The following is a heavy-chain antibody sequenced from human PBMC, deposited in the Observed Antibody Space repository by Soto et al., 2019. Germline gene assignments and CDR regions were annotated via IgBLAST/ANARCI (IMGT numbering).Heavy chain of an antibody. CDR2: INAGNGNT. CDR3: ARDHVLGYCSGGSCYGTYDY. Sequence: QVQLVQSGAEEKKPGASVKVSCKASGYTFTSYAMHWVRQAPGQRLEWMGWINAGNGNTKYSQKFQGRVTITRDTSASTAYMELSSLRSEDTAVYYCARDHVLGYCSGGSCYGTYDYWGQGTLVTVSS. CDR1: GYTFTSYA. D-gene: IGHD2-15*01. J-gene: IGHJ4*02. V-gene: IGHV1-3*05.